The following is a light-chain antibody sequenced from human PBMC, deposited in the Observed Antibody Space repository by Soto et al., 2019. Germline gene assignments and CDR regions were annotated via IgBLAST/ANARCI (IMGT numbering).Light chain of an antibody. V-gene: IGLV2-8*01. CDR2: DVT. J-gene: IGLJ2*01. CDR3: SSYADISTLL. CDR1: SSDVGGYNY. Sequence: QSALTQPPSASGSPGQSVTISCTGTSSDVGGYNYVSWYQQHPGRAPKLIIYDVTKRPSGVPDRFSGSRSGNTASLTVSGLQPEDEADYYCSSYADISTLLFGGGTQLTVL.